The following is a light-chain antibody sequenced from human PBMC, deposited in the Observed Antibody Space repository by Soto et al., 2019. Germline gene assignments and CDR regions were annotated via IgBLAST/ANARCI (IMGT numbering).Light chain of an antibody. J-gene: IGKJ1*01. Sequence: EIILTQSPDTLSLSPGERSTLSCRAIQTVSSNYLAWCQQRPGQAPRLLIYGASTRAAGIPDRFSGSGSGTDFTLTISRLEPEDFAVYYCQQYGSSPRTFGPGTKVDIK. CDR2: GAS. V-gene: IGKV3-20*01. CDR1: QTVSSNY. CDR3: QQYGSSPRT.